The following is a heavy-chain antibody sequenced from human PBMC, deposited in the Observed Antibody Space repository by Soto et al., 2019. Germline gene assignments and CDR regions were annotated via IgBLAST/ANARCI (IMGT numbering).Heavy chain of an antibody. CDR3: ATSQKGYNWNYFDH. V-gene: IGHV4-39*01. Sequence: SETLSPTCGVSGGSCSGGYYYWGWLRQSPGKGPEWIGSVFYTGFTSYHPTLESRVSVSVDTSKNQFSLKVSGVSAADTAVYYCATSQKGYNWNYFDHWGQGALVTVSS. D-gene: IGHD1-20*01. J-gene: IGHJ4*02. CDR1: GGSCSGGYYY. CDR2: VFYTGFT.